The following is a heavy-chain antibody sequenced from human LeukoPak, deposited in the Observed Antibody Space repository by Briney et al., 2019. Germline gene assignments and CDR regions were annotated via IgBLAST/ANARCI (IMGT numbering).Heavy chain of an antibody. V-gene: IGHV1-2*02. Sequence: ASVRVSCKASGYTFSGYYIHWVRQAPGQGLEWMGWINPNSGATKYAQKFQGRVTMTWDTSISTAYMELSSLRSDDTAVYYCARYCSSTSCYFDPYAFDIWGQGTMVTVSS. CDR1: GYTFSGYY. CDR3: ARYCSSTSCYFDPYAFDI. D-gene: IGHD2-2*01. CDR2: INPNSGAT. J-gene: IGHJ3*02.